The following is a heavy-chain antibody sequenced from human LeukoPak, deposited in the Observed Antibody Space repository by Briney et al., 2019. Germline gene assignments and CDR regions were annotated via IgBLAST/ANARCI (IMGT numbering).Heavy chain of an antibody. D-gene: IGHD4-17*01. Sequence: GGSLRLSCAASGFSFSTYEMNWVRRPPGKGLEWFSYISGSGGRIHYTESVKGRFTISRDNAKNSLYLQMNSLRDEDTALYYCARVSHEYGDLGWDYWGQGTLVTVSS. V-gene: IGHV3-48*03. CDR3: ARVSHEYGDLGWDY. CDR1: GFSFSTYE. J-gene: IGHJ4*02. CDR2: ISGSGGRI.